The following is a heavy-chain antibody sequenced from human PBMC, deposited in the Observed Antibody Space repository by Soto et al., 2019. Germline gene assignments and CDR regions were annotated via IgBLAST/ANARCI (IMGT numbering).Heavy chain of an antibody. CDR2: IYYSGST. D-gene: IGHD1-26*01. V-gene: IGHV4-59*08. CDR3: ARRWGAAFDY. J-gene: IGHJ4*02. CDR1: GGSISSYY. Sequence: QVQLQESGPGLVKPSETLSLTCTVSGGSISSYYWSWIRQPPGKGLEWIGYIYYSGSTNYNPSLRRRVTISLDTSNIQFSRKLSSVTAADTAVYYCARRWGAAFDYWGQGTLVTVSS.